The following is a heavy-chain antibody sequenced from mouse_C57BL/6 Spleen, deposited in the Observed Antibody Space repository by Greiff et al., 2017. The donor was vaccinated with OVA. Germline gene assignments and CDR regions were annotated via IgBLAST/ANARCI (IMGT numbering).Heavy chain of an antibody. CDR2: IYPGDGDT. V-gene: IGHV1-82*01. D-gene: IGHD2-4*01. CDR3: ARGDYDYDDVLAY. J-gene: IGHJ3*01. CDR1: GYAFSSSW. Sequence: QVQLQQSGPELVKPGASVKISCKASGYAFSSSWMNWVKQRPGTGLEWIGRIYPGDGDTNYNGKFKGKATLTADKSSSTAYLQLSSLTSEDSAVYFCARGDYDYDDVLAYWGQGTLVTVSA.